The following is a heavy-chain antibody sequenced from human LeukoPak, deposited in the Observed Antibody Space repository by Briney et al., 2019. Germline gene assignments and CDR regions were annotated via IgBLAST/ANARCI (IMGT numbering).Heavy chain of an antibody. J-gene: IGHJ5*02. CDR1: GFTSSSYW. D-gene: IGHD3-3*01. CDR3: AREGYDFWSGYVNWFDP. CDR2: INSDGSST. V-gene: IGHV3-74*01. Sequence: GGSLRLSCAASGFTSSSYWMHWVRQAPGQGLVWVSRINSDGSSTSYADSVKGRFTISRDNAKNTLYLQMNSLRAEDTAVYYRAREGYDFWSGYVNWFDPWGQGTLVTVSS.